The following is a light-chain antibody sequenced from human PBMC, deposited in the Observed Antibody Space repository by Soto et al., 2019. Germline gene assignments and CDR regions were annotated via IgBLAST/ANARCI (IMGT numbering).Light chain of an antibody. CDR1: SSDVGSYDL. CDR3: SSYAGGSTYV. J-gene: IGLJ1*01. Sequence: QSVLTQPGSVSGFPGQSITISCTGTSSDVGSYDLVSWYQQHPGRAPKLLIFEVNKRPSGVSDDFSGSKSGNTASLTISGLRAEDEADYYCSSYAGGSTYVFGSGTKVTVL. CDR2: EVN. V-gene: IGLV2-23*02.